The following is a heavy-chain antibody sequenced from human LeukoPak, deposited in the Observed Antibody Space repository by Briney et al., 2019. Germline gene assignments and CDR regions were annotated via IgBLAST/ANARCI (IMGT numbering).Heavy chain of an antibody. D-gene: IGHD2-8*01. Sequence: RSLRLSCAASGFTFSSYAMHWVRQAPGKGLEWVAVISYDGSNKYYADSVKGRFTISRDNSKNTLYLQMNSLRAEDTAVYYCARDRYYDAFDIWGQGTMVTVSS. V-gene: IGHV3-30-3*01. CDR2: ISYDGSNK. J-gene: IGHJ3*02. CDR1: GFTFSSYA. CDR3: ARDRYYDAFDI.